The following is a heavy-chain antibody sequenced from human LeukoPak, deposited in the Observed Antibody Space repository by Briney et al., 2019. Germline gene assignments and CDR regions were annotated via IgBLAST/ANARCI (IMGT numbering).Heavy chain of an antibody. V-gene: IGHV1-46*01. CDR2: INPSGGST. CDR3: ARDSSGRITMVRGVIDDAFDI. Sequence: ASVKVSCKASGYTFTSYYMHWVRQAPGQGLEWMGIINPSGGSTSYAQKFQGRVTMTRDTSTSTVYMELSSLRSEDTAVYYRARDSSGRITMVRGVIDDAFDIWGQGTMVTVSS. CDR1: GYTFTSYY. D-gene: IGHD3-10*01. J-gene: IGHJ3*02.